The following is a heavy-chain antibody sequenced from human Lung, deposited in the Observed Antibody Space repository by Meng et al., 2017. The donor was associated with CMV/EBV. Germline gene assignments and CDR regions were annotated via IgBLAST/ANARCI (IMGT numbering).Heavy chain of an antibody. V-gene: IGHV3-15*01. CDR3: TTSIRITMVRGVIFRDV. J-gene: IGHJ6*02. CDR2: IKRKNDGGTT. Sequence: GGSLRLXXSASGFTFSNAWMSWVRQAPGKGLEWVGRIKRKNDGGTTDYAAPVKGRFTISRDDSKNTLYLQMNSLKTEDTAVYYCTTSIRITMVRGVIFRDVWGQGXTVTVSS. D-gene: IGHD3-10*01. CDR1: GFTFSNAW.